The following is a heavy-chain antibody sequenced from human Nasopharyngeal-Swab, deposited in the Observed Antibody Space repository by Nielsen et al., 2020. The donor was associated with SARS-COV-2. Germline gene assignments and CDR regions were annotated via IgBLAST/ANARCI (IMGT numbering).Heavy chain of an antibody. CDR2: IIPIFGTA. J-gene: IGHJ4*02. D-gene: IGHD4-17*01. Sequence: SVKVSCKASGGTFSSYAISWVRQAPGQGLEWMGGIIPIFGTANYAQKFQGRVTITADESTSTAYMELSSLRSDDTAIYYCARTEAYDNYEDYWGQGTLVTVSS. CDR3: ARTEAYDNYEDY. CDR1: GGTFSSYA. V-gene: IGHV1-69*13.